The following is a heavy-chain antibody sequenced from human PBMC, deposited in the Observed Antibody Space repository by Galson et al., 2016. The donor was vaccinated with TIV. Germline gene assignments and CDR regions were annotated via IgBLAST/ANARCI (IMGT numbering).Heavy chain of an antibody. J-gene: IGHJ6*03. Sequence: QSGAEVKQSGESLKISCKASGYSFTTHWIGWVRQMPGKGLEWMGIIYPGDSDTRYSPSFQGQVTISADKSISTAYLQWSALRASDTAMYYCARSPADPQYSYYYIDVWGKGTRVTVSS. V-gene: IGHV5-51*03. CDR3: ARSPADPQYSYYYIDV. CDR2: IYPGDSDT. CDR1: GYSFTTHW.